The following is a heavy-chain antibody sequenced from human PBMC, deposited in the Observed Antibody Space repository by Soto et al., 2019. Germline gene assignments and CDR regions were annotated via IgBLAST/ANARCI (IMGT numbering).Heavy chain of an antibody. CDR3: ARGLLLKYSSSSYSHCRAFDI. D-gene: IGHD6-13*01. V-gene: IGHV3-7*01. CDR2: IKQDGSEK. CDR1: GFTFSSYW. J-gene: IGHJ3*02. Sequence: GGSLRLSCAASGFTFSSYWMSWVRQAPGKGLEWVANIKQDGSEKYYVDSVKGRFTISRDNAKNSLYLQMNSLRAEDTAVYYCARGLLLKYSSSSYSHCRAFDIWGQGTMVTVSS.